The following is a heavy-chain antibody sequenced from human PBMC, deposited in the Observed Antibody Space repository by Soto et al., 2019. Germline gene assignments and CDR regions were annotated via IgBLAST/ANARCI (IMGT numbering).Heavy chain of an antibody. Sequence: SETLSLTCTVSGGSMSSYYWTWIRQPAGKGLEWIGRAYSSGGTHYNPSLKSRVTISLDTSKNQFSLRLLSVTDADTAVYYCARGQRFSDWFDPWGQGTLVTVSS. V-gene: IGHV4-4*07. CDR2: AYSSGGT. J-gene: IGHJ5*02. CDR1: GGSMSSYY. D-gene: IGHD3-3*01. CDR3: ARGQRFSDWFDP.